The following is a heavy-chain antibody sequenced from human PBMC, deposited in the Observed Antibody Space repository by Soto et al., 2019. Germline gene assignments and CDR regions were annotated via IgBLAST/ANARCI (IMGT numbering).Heavy chain of an antibody. CDR2: MNPNSGNT. Sequence: GASVKVSCKASGYTFTSYDINWVRQATGQGLEWMGWMNPNSGNTGYAQKFQGRVTMTRNTSISTAYMELSSLRSEDTAVYYCARGPRDYGDSTIPPFIWYFDLWGRGTLVTVS. V-gene: IGHV1-8*01. J-gene: IGHJ2*01. CDR3: ARGPRDYGDSTIPPFIWYFDL. CDR1: GYTFTSYD. D-gene: IGHD4-17*01.